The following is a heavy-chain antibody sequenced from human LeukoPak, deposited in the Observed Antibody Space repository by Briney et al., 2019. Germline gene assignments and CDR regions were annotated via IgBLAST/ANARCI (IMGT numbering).Heavy chain of an antibody. Sequence: ASVTVSCTASGYTFTSYYMHWVRQAPGQGLEWMGIINPSGGSTNYAQKFQGRVTMTRDMSTSTVYMELSSLRSEDTAVYYCARWVAATGFDYWGQGTLVTVSS. CDR2: INPSGGST. V-gene: IGHV1-46*01. J-gene: IGHJ4*02. CDR3: ARWVAATGFDY. D-gene: IGHD2-15*01. CDR1: GYTFTSYY.